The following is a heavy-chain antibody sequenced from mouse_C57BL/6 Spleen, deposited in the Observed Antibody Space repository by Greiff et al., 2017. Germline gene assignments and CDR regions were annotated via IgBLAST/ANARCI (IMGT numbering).Heavy chain of an antibody. CDR2: IYPGDGDT. CDR1: GYAFSSYW. D-gene: IGHD2-2*01. V-gene: IGHV1-80*01. CDR3: ARFDAYDPFAY. J-gene: IGHJ3*01. Sequence: VQLQQSGAELVKPGASVKISCKASGYAFSSYWLNWVKQRPGKGLEWIGQIYPGDGDTKYNGKFKGKATLTADKSSSTAYMQLSSLTSEYSAVYFCARFDAYDPFAYWGQGTLVTVSA.